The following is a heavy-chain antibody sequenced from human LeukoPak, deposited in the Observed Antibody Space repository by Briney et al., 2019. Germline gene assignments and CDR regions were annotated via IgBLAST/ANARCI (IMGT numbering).Heavy chain of an antibody. CDR3: VREGVYCSSTSCYSWFDP. CDR2: IYYSGST. Sequence: SETLSLTCTVSGGSISSNYWSWIRQPPGKGLEWIGYIYYSGSTNYNPSLKSRVTISVDTSKNQFSLKLSSVTAADTAVYYCVREGVYCSSTSCYSWFDPWGQGTLVTVSS. V-gene: IGHV4-59*01. J-gene: IGHJ5*02. D-gene: IGHD2-2*01. CDR1: GGSISSNY.